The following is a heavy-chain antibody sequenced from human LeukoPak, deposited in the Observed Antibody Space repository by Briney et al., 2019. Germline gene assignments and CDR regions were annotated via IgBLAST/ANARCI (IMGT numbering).Heavy chain of an antibody. CDR1: GGSISSYY. CDR3: ARDSYGYNYMDV. V-gene: IGHV4-59*01. Sequence: PSETLSLTCTVSGGSISSYYWSWVRQPPGKGLESIGYIYYSGSTNYNPSLKSRVTISVDTSKNQFSLKLSSVTAADTAVYYCARDSYGYNYMDVWGKGTTVTVSS. CDR2: IYYSGST. J-gene: IGHJ6*03. D-gene: IGHD5-18*01.